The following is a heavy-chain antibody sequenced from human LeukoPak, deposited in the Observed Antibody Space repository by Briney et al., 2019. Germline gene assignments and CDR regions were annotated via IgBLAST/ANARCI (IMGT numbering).Heavy chain of an antibody. J-gene: IGHJ3*02. CDR2: IRYDGSNK. V-gene: IGHV3-30*02. D-gene: IGHD3-22*01. Sequence: GGSLRLSCAASGFTFSSYGMHWVRQAPGKGLEWVAFIRYDGSNKYYADSVKGRFTISRDNSKNTLYLQMNSLRAEDTAVYYCARKKGSITMIVVVYAFDIWGQGTMVTVSS. CDR1: GFTFSSYG. CDR3: ARKKGSITMIVVVYAFDI.